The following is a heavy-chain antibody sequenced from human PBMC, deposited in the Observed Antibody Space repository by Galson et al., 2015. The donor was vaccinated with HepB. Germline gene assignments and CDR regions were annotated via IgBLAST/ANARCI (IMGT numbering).Heavy chain of an antibody. D-gene: IGHD2-2*01. J-gene: IGHJ5*02. V-gene: IGHV3-21*01. CDR2: ISSSSSYI. CDR3: ARLEYQSLYNWFDP. CDR1: GFTFSSYS. Sequence: SLRLSCAASGFTFSSYSMNWVRQAPGKGLEWVSSISSSSSYIYYADSVKGRFTISRDNAKNSLYLQMNSLRAEDTAVYYCARLEYQSLYNWFDPWGQGTLVTVSS.